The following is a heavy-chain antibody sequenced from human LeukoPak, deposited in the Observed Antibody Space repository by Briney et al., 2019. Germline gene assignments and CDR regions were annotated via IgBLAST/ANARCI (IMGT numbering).Heavy chain of an antibody. Sequence: ASVKVSCKASGGTFSSYAISWVRQAPGQGLEWMGGIIPILGTANYAQKFQGRVTITTDESTSTAYMELSSLRSEDTAVYYCARPGRHGSGSSYAFDIWGQGTMVTVSS. CDR3: ARPGRHGSGSSYAFDI. CDR1: GGTFSSYA. V-gene: IGHV1-69*05. D-gene: IGHD3-10*01. CDR2: IIPILGTA. J-gene: IGHJ3*02.